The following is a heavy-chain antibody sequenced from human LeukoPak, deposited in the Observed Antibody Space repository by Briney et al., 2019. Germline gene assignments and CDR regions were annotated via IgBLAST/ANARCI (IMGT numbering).Heavy chain of an antibody. V-gene: IGHV4-61*02. CDR2: IYTSGST. Sequence: SQTLSLTCTVSGGSISSGSYYWSWIRQPAGKGLEWIGRIYTSGSTNYNPSLKSRVTISVDTSKNQFSLKLSSVTAADTAVYYCARDRNGDQRANAFDIWGQGTMVTVSS. CDR3: ARDRNGDQRANAFDI. CDR1: GGSISSGSYY. J-gene: IGHJ3*02. D-gene: IGHD2-21*02.